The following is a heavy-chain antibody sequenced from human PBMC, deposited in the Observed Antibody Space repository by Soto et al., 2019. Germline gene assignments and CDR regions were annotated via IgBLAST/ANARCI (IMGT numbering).Heavy chain of an antibody. Sequence: GGSLRLSCAASGFTFSSYEMNWVRQAPGKGLEWVSYISSSGSTIYYADSVKGRFTISRDNAKNSLYLQMNSLRAEDTAVYYCARGGFDLVVVPATSAEYFQHWGQGTLVTVSS. J-gene: IGHJ1*01. CDR1: GFTFSSYE. V-gene: IGHV3-48*03. D-gene: IGHD2-21*02. CDR3: ARGGFDLVVVPATSAEYFQH. CDR2: ISSSGSTI.